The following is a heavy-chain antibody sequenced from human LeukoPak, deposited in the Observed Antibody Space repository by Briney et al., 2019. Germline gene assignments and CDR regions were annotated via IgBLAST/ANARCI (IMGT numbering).Heavy chain of an antibody. CDR3: ARRGKSFHF. Sequence: ASVKVSCKTSGYTLTVYAINWVRQAPGQGLEWMGWFSTDTGKPTYVQDFTGRFVFSLDTSVTTAHLQISSLKAEDTAVYYCARRGKSFHFWGQGTLVTVSS. CDR1: GYTLTVYA. V-gene: IGHV7-4-1*02. CDR2: FSTDTGKP. D-gene: IGHD3-16*01. J-gene: IGHJ4*02.